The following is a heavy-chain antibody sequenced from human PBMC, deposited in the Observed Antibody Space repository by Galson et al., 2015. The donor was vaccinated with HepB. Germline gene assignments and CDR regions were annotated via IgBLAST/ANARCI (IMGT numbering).Heavy chain of an antibody. J-gene: IGHJ4*02. CDR3: AKETTVTTTSCVDY. CDR2: ISHDGTYK. V-gene: IGHV3-30*04. D-gene: IGHD4-17*01. CDR1: EFTFSSYA. Sequence: SLRLSCAASEFTFSSYAMHWVRQAPGKGLEWVALISHDGTYKHCADSVQGRFTISRDNSKNTLYLQMNSLRTEDTAVYYCAKETTVTTTSCVDYWGQGTLVTVSS.